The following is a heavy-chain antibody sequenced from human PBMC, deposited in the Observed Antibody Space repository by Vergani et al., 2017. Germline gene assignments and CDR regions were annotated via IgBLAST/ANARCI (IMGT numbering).Heavy chain of an antibody. V-gene: IGHV3-30*02. CDR3: AKQNVDTAMVRPTHGMDV. J-gene: IGHJ6*02. Sequence: QVQLVESGGGVVQPGGSLRLSCAASGFTFSSYGMHWVRQAPGKGLEWVAFIRYDGSNKYYADSVKGRFTISRDNSKNTLYLQMNSLRAEDTAVYYCAKQNVDTAMVRPTHGMDVWGQGTTVTVSS. CDR2: IRYDGSNK. D-gene: IGHD5-18*01. CDR1: GFTFSSYG.